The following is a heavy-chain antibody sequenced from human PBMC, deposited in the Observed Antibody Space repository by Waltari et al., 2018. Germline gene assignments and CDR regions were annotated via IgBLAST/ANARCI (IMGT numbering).Heavy chain of an antibody. D-gene: IGHD1-26*01. CDR2: IWYDGSNK. CDR1: GFTFSSYG. J-gene: IGHJ4*02. V-gene: IGHV3-33*01. Sequence: QVQLVESGGGVVQPGRSLRLSCAASGFTFSSYGMHWVRQAPGKGLEWGAVIWYDGSNKYYADSVKCRFTISRDNSKNTLYLQMNSLRAEDTAVYYCAREGYSGSYYVFYFDYWGQGTLVTVSS. CDR3: AREGYSGSYYVFYFDY.